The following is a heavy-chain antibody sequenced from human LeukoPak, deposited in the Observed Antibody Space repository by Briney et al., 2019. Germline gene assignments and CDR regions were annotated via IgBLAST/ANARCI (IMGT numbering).Heavy chain of an antibody. CDR3: AELGITMIGGV. D-gene: IGHD3-10*02. J-gene: IGHJ6*04. V-gene: IGHV3-48*03. CDR2: ISSSGSTI. CDR1: GFTFSSYE. Sequence: GGSLRLFCAASGFTFSSYEMNWVRQAPGKGLEWVSYISSSGSTIYYADSVKGRFTISRDNAKNSLYLQMNSLRAEDTAVYYCAELGITMIGGVWGKGTTVTISS.